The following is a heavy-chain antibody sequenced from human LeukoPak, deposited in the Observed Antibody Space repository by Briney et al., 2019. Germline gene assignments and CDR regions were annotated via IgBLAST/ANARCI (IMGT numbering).Heavy chain of an antibody. CDR3: ARDHTPGYDVIP. J-gene: IGHJ5*02. CDR2: ISPSGGST. CDR1: GYTFTSNY. V-gene: IGHV1-46*01. Sequence: EASVKVSCKAFGYTFTSNYMHWVRQAPGQGPEWMGVISPSGGSTTYAQKFQGRVTLTRDMSTSTDYLELSSLRSEDTAVYYCARDHTPGYDVIPWGQGTLVTVSS. D-gene: IGHD5-12*01.